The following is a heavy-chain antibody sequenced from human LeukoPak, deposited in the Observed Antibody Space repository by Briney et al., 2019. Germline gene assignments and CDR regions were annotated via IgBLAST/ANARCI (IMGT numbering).Heavy chain of an antibody. V-gene: IGHV1-18*01. CDR3: ASLRQDTAMVRSNYYYMDV. Sequence: GASVKVSCKASGGTFSSYAISWVRQAPGQGLEWMGWISAYNGNTNYAQKLQGRVTMTTDTSTSTAYMELRSLRSDDTAVYYCASLRQDTAMVRSNYYYMDVWGKGTTVTVSS. CDR2: ISAYNGNT. CDR1: GGTFSSYA. J-gene: IGHJ6*03. D-gene: IGHD5-18*01.